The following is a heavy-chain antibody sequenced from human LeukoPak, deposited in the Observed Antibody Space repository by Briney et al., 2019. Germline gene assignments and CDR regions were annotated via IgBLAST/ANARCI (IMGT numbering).Heavy chain of an antibody. CDR2: ISSNGGST. J-gene: IGHJ4*02. D-gene: IGHD6-13*01. Sequence: GGSLRLSCAASGFTFSSYAMHWVRQAPGKGLEYVSGISSNGGSTYYANSVKGRFTISRDNSKNTLYLQMGSLRAEDMAVYYCARVTSSNWYHIFDYWGQGTLVTVSS. CDR3: ARVTSSNWYHIFDY. V-gene: IGHV3-64*01. CDR1: GFTFSSYA.